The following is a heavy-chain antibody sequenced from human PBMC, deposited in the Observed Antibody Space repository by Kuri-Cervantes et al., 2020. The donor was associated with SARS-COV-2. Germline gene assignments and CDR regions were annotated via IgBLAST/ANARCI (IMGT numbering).Heavy chain of an antibody. CDR3: AREGGSGIPGAGEV. CDR2: IIPILGTA. Sequence: SVMVSCKASGGTFSSYAISWVGQATGQGREWMGGIIPILGTANYAEKFQGRVTITADESTSKTYMELSSLRSEDTAVYYCAREGGSGIPGAGEVWGQGTLVTVSS. CDR1: GGTFSSYA. V-gene: IGHV1-69*01. D-gene: IGHD3-3*01. J-gene: IGHJ4*02.